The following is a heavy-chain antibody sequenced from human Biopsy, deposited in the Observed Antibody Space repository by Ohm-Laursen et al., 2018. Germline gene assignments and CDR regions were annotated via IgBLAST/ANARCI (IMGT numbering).Heavy chain of an antibody. J-gene: IGHJ4*02. D-gene: IGHD6-19*01. CDR1: GGSISGYH. Sequence: GTLSLTCTVSGGSISGYHWSWIRQPPGKGLEWIGYIDYRGSTKYNPSLRSRVTMSIDTSRNQFSLKLSSVTAAVTAVYYCATTTMDTSGWFGNYFDSWGQGTLVTVSA. V-gene: IGHV4-59*08. CDR2: IDYRGST. CDR3: ATTTMDTSGWFGNYFDS.